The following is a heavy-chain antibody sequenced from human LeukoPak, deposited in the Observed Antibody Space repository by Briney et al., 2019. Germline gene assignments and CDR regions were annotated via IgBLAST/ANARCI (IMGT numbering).Heavy chain of an antibody. J-gene: IGHJ4*02. CDR2: MSNSGGST. V-gene: IGHV3-23*01. CDR1: GFAFSSYA. D-gene: IGHD1-14*01. Sequence: PGGSLRLSCAASGFAFSSYAMSWVRQAPGKGLEWVSLMSNSGGSTYYADSVKGRFTISRDNAKNSLFLQMNSLRAEDTAVYYCARDSKPCDYWGQGTLVTVSS. CDR3: ARDSKPCDY.